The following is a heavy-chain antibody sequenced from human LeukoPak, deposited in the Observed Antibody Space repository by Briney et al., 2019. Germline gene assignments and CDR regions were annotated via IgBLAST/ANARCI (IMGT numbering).Heavy chain of an antibody. J-gene: IGHJ4*02. V-gene: IGHV4-34*01. CDR3: ARSYGSGSYSRYDY. D-gene: IGHD3-10*01. Sequence: PSETLSLTCAVYGGSFSGYYWSWIRQPPGKGLEWIGEINHSGSTNYNPSLKSRVTISVDTSKNQFSLKLSSVTAADTAVYYCARSYGSGSYSRYDYWGQGTLVTVSS. CDR1: GGSFSGYY. CDR2: INHSGST.